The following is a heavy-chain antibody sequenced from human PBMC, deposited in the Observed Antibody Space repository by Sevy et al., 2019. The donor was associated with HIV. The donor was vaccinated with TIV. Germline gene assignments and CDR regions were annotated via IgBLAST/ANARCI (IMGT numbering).Heavy chain of an antibody. J-gene: IGHJ5*02. Sequence: GGSLRLSCAASGFNFNIAAIHWVRQASGKGLEWVARIRNKADSYETEYRESVRGRFTISRDDSRNMAYLRMNSLKTEDTAVYYCARQGVIAELDRWGQGTLVTVSS. CDR2: IRNKADSYET. D-gene: IGHD6-13*01. V-gene: IGHV3-73*01. CDR3: ARQGVIAELDR. CDR1: GFNFNIAA.